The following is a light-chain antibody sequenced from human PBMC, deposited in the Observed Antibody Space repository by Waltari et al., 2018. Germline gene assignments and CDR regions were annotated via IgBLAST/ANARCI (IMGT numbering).Light chain of an antibody. CDR3: HQYNNWPPWT. J-gene: IGKJ1*01. CDR1: QSVSRN. Sequence: ETVMPLSPAPLFVSPGDRATISCRASQSVSRNLAWYQQKPGQAPRLLIYDASTRATGIPARFSGSGSGTEFTLTISSLQSEDFAMYHCHQYNNWPPWTCGQGTKVEIK. V-gene: IGKV3-15*01. CDR2: DAS.